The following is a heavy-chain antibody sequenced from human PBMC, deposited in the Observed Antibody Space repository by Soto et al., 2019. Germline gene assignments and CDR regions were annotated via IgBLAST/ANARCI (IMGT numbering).Heavy chain of an antibody. CDR1: GFTVSDYY. D-gene: IGHD3-3*02. CDR3: ARFSPHFDY. J-gene: IGHJ4*02. Sequence: QVQLVESWGGLVKPGGALRLSCAASGFTVSDYYMSWIRQAPGQGLAWVSYISSSGSTIYYADSVKGRFTSSRDKAKNSLYLQMNSLRAEDTAVYYCARFSPHFDYWGQGTLVTVSS. CDR2: ISSSGSTI. V-gene: IGHV3-11*01.